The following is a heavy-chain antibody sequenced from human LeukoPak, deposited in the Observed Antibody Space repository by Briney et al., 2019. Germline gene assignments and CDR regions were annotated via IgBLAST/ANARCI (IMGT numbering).Heavy chain of an antibody. J-gene: IGHJ3*02. V-gene: IGHV4-59*08. CDR2: IYYSGST. CDR1: GGSISSYY. CDR3: ARGRHDGVRRFLEWLQITNSDAFDI. D-gene: IGHD3-3*01. Sequence: SETLSLTCTVPGGSISSYYWSWIRQPPGKGLEWIGYIYYSGSTNYNPSLKSRVTISVDTSKNQFSLKLSSVTAADTAVYYCARGRHDGVRRFLEWLQITNSDAFDIWGQGTMVTVSS.